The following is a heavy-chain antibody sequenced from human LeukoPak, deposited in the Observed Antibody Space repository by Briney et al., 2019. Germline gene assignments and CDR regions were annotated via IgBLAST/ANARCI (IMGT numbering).Heavy chain of an antibody. J-gene: IGHJ4*02. CDR1: GFTFDDYA. V-gene: IGHV3-9*01. D-gene: IGHD2-2*01. Sequence: TGGSLRLSCAASGFTFDDYAMHWVRQAPGKGLEWVSGISWNSGSIGYADSVKGRFTISRDNAKNSLYLQMNSLRAEDTALYYCAKDFGYCSSTSCSGYFDYWGQGTLVTASS. CDR3: AKDFGYCSSTSCSGYFDY. CDR2: ISWNSGSI.